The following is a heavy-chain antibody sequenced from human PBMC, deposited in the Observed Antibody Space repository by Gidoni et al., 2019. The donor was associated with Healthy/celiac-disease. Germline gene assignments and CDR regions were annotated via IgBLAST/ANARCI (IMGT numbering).Heavy chain of an antibody. CDR3: AKDMRGGVDYGDYEVDYYYGMDV. CDR2: ISWNSGSI. Sequence: EVQLVESGGGLVQPGRSLRLSCAASGFPFDDYAMHWVRQAPGKGLEWVSGISWNSGSIGDADSVKGRFTISRDNAKNSLYLKMNSLRAEDTALYYCAKDMRGGVDYGDYEVDYYYGMDVWGQGTTVTVSS. J-gene: IGHJ6*02. D-gene: IGHD4-17*01. CDR1: GFPFDDYA. V-gene: IGHV3-9*01.